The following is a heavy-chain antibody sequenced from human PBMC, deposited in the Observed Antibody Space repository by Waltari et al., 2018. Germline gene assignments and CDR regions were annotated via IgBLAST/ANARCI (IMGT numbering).Heavy chain of an antibody. D-gene: IGHD6-13*01. CDR3: ARHEYSTTWGGLD. V-gene: IGHV4-59*08. J-gene: IGHJ4*02. CDR2: IYYSGGT. CDR1: GGSINSYY. Sequence: QVQLQESGPGLVKPSETLSLTCTVSGGSINSYYWSWIRQPPGKGLEWIAYIYYSGGTNYNPSLKSRVTISVDTSKNQFSLKLSSVTAADTAIYYCARHEYSTTWGGLDWGQGTLVTVSS.